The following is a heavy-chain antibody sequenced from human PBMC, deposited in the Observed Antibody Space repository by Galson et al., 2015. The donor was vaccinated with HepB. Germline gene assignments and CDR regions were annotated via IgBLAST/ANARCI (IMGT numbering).Heavy chain of an antibody. Sequence: SLRLSCAASRFTFSDYYMTWIRQAPGKGLEWLSYISGGATYTYYADSVKGRFTISRDNAKNSLYLHMRSLRDDDTAVYYCARVAHSDYGDHAHFDYWGQGTLVTVSS. CDR2: ISGGATYT. V-gene: IGHV3-11*06. J-gene: IGHJ4*02. CDR1: RFTFSDYY. CDR3: ARVAHSDYGDHAHFDY. D-gene: IGHD4-17*01.